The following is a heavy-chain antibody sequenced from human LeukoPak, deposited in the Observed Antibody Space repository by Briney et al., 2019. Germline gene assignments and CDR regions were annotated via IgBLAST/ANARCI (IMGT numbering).Heavy chain of an antibody. CDR1: GGSISSSSYY. Sequence: SETLSLTCTVSGGSISSSSYYWGWIRQPPGKGLEWIGNIFYTGSTYYNPSLKSRVTISVDTSKNQFSLKLNSVTAADTAVYYCARHGDSSGLDYWGQGTLVTVSS. D-gene: IGHD6-19*01. CDR2: IFYTGST. J-gene: IGHJ4*02. CDR3: ARHGDSSGLDY. V-gene: IGHV4-39*07.